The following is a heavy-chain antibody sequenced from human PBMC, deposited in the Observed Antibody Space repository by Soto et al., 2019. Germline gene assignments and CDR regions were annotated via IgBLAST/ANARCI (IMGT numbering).Heavy chain of an antibody. CDR1: GFPFSSYA. CDR3: ARRFSSSSFYFDY. J-gene: IGHJ4*02. D-gene: IGHD6-6*01. V-gene: IGHV3-23*01. CDR2: IGFTGDST. Sequence: EVQLLESGGGLVQPGGSLRLSCAASGFPFSSYAMSWVRHAPDKGLEWVPAIGFTGDSTFYADSVKGRFTISRDNSKNTLYLQMNSLRAEDTAVYFCARRFSSSSFYFDYWGQGTLVTVSS.